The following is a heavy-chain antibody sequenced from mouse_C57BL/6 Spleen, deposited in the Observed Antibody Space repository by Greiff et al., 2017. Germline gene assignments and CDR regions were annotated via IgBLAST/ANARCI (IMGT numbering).Heavy chain of an antibody. CDR1: GYTFTSYW. CDR2: IYPGNSDN. V-gene: IGHV1-5*01. Sequence: VQLQQSGTVLARPGASVKMSCKTSGYTFTSYWMHWVKQRPGQGLEWIGAIYPGNSDNSYNQKLQGKANLTAVTSASTAYMELSSLTNEDSAVYYCTRGEGNYDYDGFYAMDDWGQGASVTVSS. J-gene: IGHJ4*01. CDR3: TRGEGNYDYDGFYAMDD. D-gene: IGHD2-4*01.